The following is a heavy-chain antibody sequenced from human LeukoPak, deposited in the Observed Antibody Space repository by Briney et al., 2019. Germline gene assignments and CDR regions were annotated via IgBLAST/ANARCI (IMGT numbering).Heavy chain of an antibody. CDR2: VDGNGDRT. D-gene: IGHD3-9*01. J-gene: IGHJ4*02. V-gene: IGHV3-23*01. CDR3: AKDPDYDILTGTTFDY. CDR1: GGSIRSYY. Sequence: ETLSLTCTVSGGSIRSYYWSWVRQAPGKGLEWVSTVDGNGDRTYYADSVKGRFTISRDNSNNTLYLQMNSLKADDTALYYCAKDPDYDILTGTTFDYWGQGTLVTVSS.